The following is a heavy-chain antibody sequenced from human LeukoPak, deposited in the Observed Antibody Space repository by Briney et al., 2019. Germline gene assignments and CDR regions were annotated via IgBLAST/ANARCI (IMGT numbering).Heavy chain of an antibody. CDR2: IYYCGNT. J-gene: IGHJ4*02. D-gene: IGHD3-16*02. Sequence: SETLSLTCTVSVGSISSGDYYGRWMRQPPGEGLVWIGYIYYCGNTYYNPSLKSRLTISVDPSKNHFSLKLSSVTAADTAVYYCARARGGDYDYVWQSYRYIPTFDYWGQGTLVTVSS. CDR3: ARARGGDYDYVWQSYRYIPTFDY. CDR1: VGSISSGDYY. V-gene: IGHV4-30-4*01.